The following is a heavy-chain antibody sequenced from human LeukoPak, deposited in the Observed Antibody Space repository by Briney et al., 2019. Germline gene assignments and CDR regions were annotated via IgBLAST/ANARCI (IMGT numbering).Heavy chain of an antibody. CDR2: ISSSGGII. Sequence: GGSLRLSCAASGFTFSSYEMNWVRQDPGKGLEWVAYISSSGGIIYFAAPVKGRFTTSRDNAKNPLYLQMNSLKAEETAVYYGARDGRFDYSSSSYLDYWGQGTLVTVSS. CDR3: ARDGRFDYSSSSYLDY. V-gene: IGHV3-48*03. CDR1: GFTFSSYE. D-gene: IGHD6-6*01. J-gene: IGHJ4*02.